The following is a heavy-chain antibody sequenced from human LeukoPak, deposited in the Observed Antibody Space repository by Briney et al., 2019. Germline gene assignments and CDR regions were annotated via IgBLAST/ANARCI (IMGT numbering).Heavy chain of an antibody. V-gene: IGHV3-23*05. CDR1: GFTFSAYA. CDR3: ARGYSYDWYYFDY. CDR2: IGSDNKP. D-gene: IGHD5-18*01. J-gene: IGHJ4*02. Sequence: GGSLRLSCEASGFTFSAYAMTWVRQAPGKGLEWVSSIGSDNKPHYSESVKGRFAISRDNSKSMLFLQLNSLRAEDTALYYCARGYSYDWYYFDYWGQGTLVTVSS.